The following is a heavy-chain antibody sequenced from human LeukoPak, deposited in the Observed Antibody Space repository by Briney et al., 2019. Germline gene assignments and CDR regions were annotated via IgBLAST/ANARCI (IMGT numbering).Heavy chain of an antibody. CDR2: IYSGGNT. CDR3: ARAYCTSTTCLLGFDI. Sequence: GGSLRLSCAASGFTVSSNYMNWVRQAPGKGLEWGSVIYSGGNTYYADSVKGRFTISRDNSKNTLYLQMNSLRAEDTAVYYCARAYCTSTTCLLGFDIWGQGTLVTVSS. V-gene: IGHV3-66*01. J-gene: IGHJ3*02. CDR1: GFTVSSNY. D-gene: IGHD2-2*01.